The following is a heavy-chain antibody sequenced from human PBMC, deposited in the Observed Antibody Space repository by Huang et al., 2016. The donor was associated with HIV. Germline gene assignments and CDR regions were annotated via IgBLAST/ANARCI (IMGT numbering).Heavy chain of an antibody. D-gene: IGHD1-1*01. CDR2: ISAYNGNT. J-gene: IGHJ5*01. CDR3: ARDHWYPLQNWFDL. V-gene: IGHV1-18*01. Sequence: QVELVQSGAEVKRPGASVRVSCKAAGYIFTKYGINWVRQAPGQGLEWLGWISAYNGNTNYAEKFQGRVTLTRYTSATTAYMELRDVTSADTAVYYCARDHWYPLQNWFDLWGQGTLVTVSS. CDR1: GYIFTKYG.